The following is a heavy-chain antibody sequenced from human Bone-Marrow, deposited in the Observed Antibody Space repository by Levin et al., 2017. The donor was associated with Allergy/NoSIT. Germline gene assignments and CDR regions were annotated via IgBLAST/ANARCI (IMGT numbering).Heavy chain of an antibody. CDR2: IYWDDEK. CDR1: GFSLRSSAVG. Sequence: GSGPTLVKPTQTLTVTCTCSGFSLRSSAVGVGWIRQPPGKPLEWLALIYWDDEKRYRPSLKSRVTISKDTSRNQVVLTMTNVDPVDTATYSCAHTTGDGFFDYWGQGIPVTVS. V-gene: IGHV2-5*02. D-gene: IGHD5-24*01. J-gene: IGHJ4*02. CDR3: AHTTGDGFFDY.